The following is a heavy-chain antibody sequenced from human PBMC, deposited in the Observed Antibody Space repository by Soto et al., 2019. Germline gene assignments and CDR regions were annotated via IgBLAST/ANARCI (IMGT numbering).Heavy chain of an antibody. Sequence: SETLSLTCTVSGGSISSGGYYWSWIRQHPGKGLEWIGYIYYSGSTYYNPTIKSRVTISVDTSKNQFSLKLSSVTEAGTAVDYCAGVACCSTSCYPNLCYDCYYMDVWGKGTTVTVSS. D-gene: IGHD2-2*01. J-gene: IGHJ6*03. CDR2: IYYSGST. CDR1: GGSISSGGYY. CDR3: AGVACCSTSCYPNLCYDCYYMDV. V-gene: IGHV4-31*03.